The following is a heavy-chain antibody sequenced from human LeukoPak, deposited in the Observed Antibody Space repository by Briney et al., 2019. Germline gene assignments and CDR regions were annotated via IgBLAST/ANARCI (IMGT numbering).Heavy chain of an antibody. J-gene: IGHJ4*02. V-gene: IGHV1-69*05. CDR1: GGTFNNHA. Sequence: ASVKVSCKASGGTFNNHAISWVRQAPGQGLEWMGGIIPIFGTADYAQKFQGRVTITTDESTSTAYMELSSLRSEDTAVYYCARVPPSSVTIAAAEYYFDYWGQGTLVTVSS. D-gene: IGHD6-13*01. CDR2: IIPIFGTA. CDR3: ARVPPSSVTIAAAEYYFDY.